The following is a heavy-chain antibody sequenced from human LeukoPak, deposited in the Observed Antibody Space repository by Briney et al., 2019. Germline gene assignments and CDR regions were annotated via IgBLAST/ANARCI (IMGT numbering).Heavy chain of an antibody. J-gene: IGHJ4*02. D-gene: IGHD2-15*01. CDR3: VRYCSGGSCFDY. Sequence: SETLSLTCTVSGGSVSTYYWSWVRQPPGKGLEWIGYIFYSGSTNYNPSLKSRLTISLDTSKNQFSLKLTSVTAADTAMYYCVRYCSGGSCFDYWGQGTLVTVSS. V-gene: IGHV4-59*02. CDR2: IFYSGST. CDR1: GGSVSTYY.